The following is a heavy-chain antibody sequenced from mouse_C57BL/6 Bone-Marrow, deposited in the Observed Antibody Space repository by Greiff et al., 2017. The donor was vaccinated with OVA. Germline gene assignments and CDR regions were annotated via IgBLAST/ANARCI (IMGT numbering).Heavy chain of an antibody. Sequence: EVQGVESGPELVKPGASVKIPCKASGYTFTDYNMDWVKQSHGKSLEWIGDINPNNGGTIYNQKFKGKATLTVDKSSSTAYMELRSLTSEDTAVYYCALYGYDGGCFDYWGQGTTLTVSS. CDR1: GYTFTDYN. V-gene: IGHV1-18*01. D-gene: IGHD2-2*01. CDR3: ALYGYDGGCFDY. CDR2: INPNNGGT. J-gene: IGHJ2*01.